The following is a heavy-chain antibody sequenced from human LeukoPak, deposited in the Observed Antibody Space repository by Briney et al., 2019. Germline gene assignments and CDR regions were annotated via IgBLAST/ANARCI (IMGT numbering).Heavy chain of an antibody. J-gene: IGHJ4*02. CDR2: ISQSGST. CDR3: ARTYDTNGYTSDY. Sequence: SETLSLTCAVSGWSFSEYYWGWIRQPPGKGLEWIGEISQSGSTNYNPSLKTRVSISLDTSKNQFSLKVTSVTAADTAFYYCARTYDTNGYTSDYWGQGALVTVSS. V-gene: IGHV4-34*01. D-gene: IGHD3-22*01. CDR1: GWSFSEYY.